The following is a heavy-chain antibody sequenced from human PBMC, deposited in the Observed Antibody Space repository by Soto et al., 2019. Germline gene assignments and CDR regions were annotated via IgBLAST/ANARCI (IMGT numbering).Heavy chain of an antibody. CDR3: ARYYYDSSGYYRSYYGMDV. V-gene: IGHV2-70*01. CDR1: GFSLSTSGMC. D-gene: IGHD3-22*01. J-gene: IGHJ6*02. Sequence: GPTLVNPTQTLTLTCTFSGFSLSTSGMCVSWIRQPPGKALEWLALIDWDDDKYYSTSLKTRLTISKDTSKNQVVLTMTNMDPVDTATYYCARYYYDSSGYYRSYYGMDVWGQGTTVTVSS. CDR2: IDWDDDK.